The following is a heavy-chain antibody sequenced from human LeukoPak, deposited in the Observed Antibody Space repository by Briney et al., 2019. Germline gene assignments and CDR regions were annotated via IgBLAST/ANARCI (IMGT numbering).Heavy chain of an antibody. J-gene: IGHJ5*02. Sequence: ASVKVSCKTSGYSFTSYGVTWVRQAPGQGLEWMGWIGGYTGHTNYVQKFQGRVTMTTDTSTSTAYMELRSLTSDDTAVYYCARDGSCSGGSCAMDGRFDPWGQGTLVTVSS. CDR3: ARDGSCSGGSCAMDGRFDP. CDR2: IGGYTGHT. D-gene: IGHD2-15*01. CDR1: GYSFTSYG. V-gene: IGHV1-18*01.